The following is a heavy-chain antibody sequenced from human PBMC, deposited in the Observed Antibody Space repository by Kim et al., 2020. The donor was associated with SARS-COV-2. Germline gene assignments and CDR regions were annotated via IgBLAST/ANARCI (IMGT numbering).Heavy chain of an antibody. CDR3: AKWVLSDCRCGRCSVFD. CDR1: GFTFSNYD. Sequence: GGSLRLSCEASGFTFSNYDMRWVRQAPGKGLEWVSDISGGGGGTYHADAGEGRFRISRDNNKNTLYQPMNSRRADDTAVYYCAKWVLSDCRCGRCSVFD. J-gene: IGHJ4*01. CDR2: ISGGGGGT. V-gene: IGHV3-23*01. D-gene: IGHD2-15*01.